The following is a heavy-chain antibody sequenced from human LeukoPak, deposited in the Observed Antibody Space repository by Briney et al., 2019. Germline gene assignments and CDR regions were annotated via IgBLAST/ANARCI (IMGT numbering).Heavy chain of an antibody. D-gene: IGHD5-18*01. V-gene: IGHV3-23*01. CDR2: ISGSGGST. CDR1: GFIFSSYA. J-gene: IGHJ6*02. Sequence: GGSLRLSCAASGFIFSSYAMTWVRQAPGKGLEWVSAISGSGGSTYYADSVKGRFTISRDNAKNTLYLQMNSLRAEDTAVYYCARVGHVDTAMVTFLGGVDVWGQGTTVTVSS. CDR3: ARVGHVDTAMVTFLGGVDV.